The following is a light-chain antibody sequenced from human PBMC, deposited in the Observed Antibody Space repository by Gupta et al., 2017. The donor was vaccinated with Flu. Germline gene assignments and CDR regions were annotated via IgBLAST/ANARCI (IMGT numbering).Light chain of an antibody. CDR3: QQYGGSPGT. CDR2: CAS. Sequence: VLRQRRGTLSLSPGERATLSCRASQSVSSSYLAWYQQKPGQAPRLLIYCASSMAPCIPLRFGCSGSSTAFSLPIIRLVPPDFAVYYCQQYGGSPGTFGQGTKVEIK. CDR1: QSVSSSY. V-gene: IGKV3-20*01. J-gene: IGKJ1*01.